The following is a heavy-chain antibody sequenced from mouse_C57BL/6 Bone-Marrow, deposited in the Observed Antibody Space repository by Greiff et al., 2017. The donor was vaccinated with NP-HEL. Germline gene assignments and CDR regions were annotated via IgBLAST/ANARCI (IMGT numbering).Heavy chain of an antibody. CDR2: IDPETGGT. Sequence: VQLQQSGAELVRPGASVTLSCKASGYTFTDYEMHWVKQTPVHGLEWIGAIDPETGGTAYNQKFKGKAILTADKSSSIAYMELRSLTSEDSAVYYCTRSYGYHYFDYWGQGTTLTVSS. V-gene: IGHV1-15*01. J-gene: IGHJ2*01. CDR3: TRSYGYHYFDY. CDR1: GYTFTDYE. D-gene: IGHD2-2*01.